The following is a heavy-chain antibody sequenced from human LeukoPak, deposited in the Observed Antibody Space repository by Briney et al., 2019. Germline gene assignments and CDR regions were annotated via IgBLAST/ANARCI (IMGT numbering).Heavy chain of an antibody. V-gene: IGHV3-23*01. CDR3: AAAYFGVGQYYYGMDV. D-gene: IGHD3-3*01. CDR2: ISCSGGTT. Sequence: GGSLRLSCVASGFTFRSYAMNWVRQAPAKGLEWVSAISCSGGTTYSADSVKGRFTISRDTSKNTLYLQMNSLRAEDTAVYYCAAAYFGVGQYYYGMDVWGQGTTVTASS. J-gene: IGHJ6*02. CDR1: GFTFRSYA.